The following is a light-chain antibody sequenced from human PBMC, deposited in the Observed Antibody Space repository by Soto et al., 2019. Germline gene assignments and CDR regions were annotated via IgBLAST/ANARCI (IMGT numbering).Light chain of an antibody. CDR3: QQRSKWPPGT. Sequence: EIVLTQSPATLSLSPGDRATLSCRASQSISRFLAWYQQKPGQAPRLLISDASNRASDVPARFSGSGSGTDFTLSISSLEPEDFAVYYCQQRSKWPPGTFGQGTKLEIK. V-gene: IGKV3-11*01. CDR2: DAS. CDR1: QSISRF. J-gene: IGKJ2*02.